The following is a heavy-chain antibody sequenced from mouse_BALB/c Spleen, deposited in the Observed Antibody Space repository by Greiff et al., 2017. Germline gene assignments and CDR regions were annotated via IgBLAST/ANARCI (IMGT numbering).Heavy chain of an antibody. Sequence: VQLQQSGTVLARPGASVKMSCKASGYTFTSYWMHWVKQRPGQGLEWIGAIYPGNSDPSYNQKYKGKAKLTAVTSSSTAYMELSNLTNEDSAVYDCTRYLSSTYSAMDYWGQGTSVTVSS. D-gene: IGHD1-1*01. J-gene: IGHJ4*01. CDR3: TRYLSSTYSAMDY. CDR1: GYTFTSYW. CDR2: IYPGNSDP. V-gene: IGHV1-5*01.